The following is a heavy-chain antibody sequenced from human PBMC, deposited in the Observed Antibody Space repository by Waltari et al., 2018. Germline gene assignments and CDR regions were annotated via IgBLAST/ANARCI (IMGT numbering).Heavy chain of an antibody. V-gene: IGHV4-38-2*01. CDR2: IYHSGSS. CDR1: GYSISSGYY. J-gene: IGHJ2*01. D-gene: IGHD2-15*01. Sequence: QVQLQESGPGLVKPSETLSLTCAVSGYSISSGYYWGWIRRPPGTGREWIWSIYHSGSSYDNPTRRGRGPITVDAATTQFSLELSSGTAADAAVYYCSRRGSYWYFDLWGRGTLVTVSS. CDR3: SRRGSYWYFDL.